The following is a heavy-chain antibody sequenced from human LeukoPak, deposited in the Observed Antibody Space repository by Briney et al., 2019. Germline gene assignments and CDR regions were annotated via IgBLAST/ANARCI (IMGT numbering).Heavy chain of an antibody. CDR3: ARSPGDYFYQSGMDV. J-gene: IGHJ6*02. Sequence: ESGPALVKPTQTLTLTCTFSGFSLTTPRMCVTWLRQPPGKALEWLARIDWDDDTYYSTSLRSRLTISKDTSKNQVVLTMTNMDPEDTATYYCARSPGDYFYQSGMDVWGQGTTVTVSS. CDR2: IDWDDDT. D-gene: IGHD1-14*01. V-gene: IGHV2-70*11. CDR1: GFSLTTPRMC.